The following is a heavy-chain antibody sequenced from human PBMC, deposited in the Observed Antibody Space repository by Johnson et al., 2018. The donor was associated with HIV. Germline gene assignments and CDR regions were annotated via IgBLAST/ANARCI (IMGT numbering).Heavy chain of an antibody. J-gene: IGHJ3*02. D-gene: IGHD3-10*01. CDR2: IYSGGST. V-gene: IGHV3-66*01. Sequence: VQLVESGGGVVRPGGSLRLSCAASGFTFDDYGVSWVRQAPGKGLEWVSVIYSGGSTYYAVSVKGRFTISRDNSKNTLYLQMNSLRAEDTAVYYCARDASYYGSANDAFDIWGQGTMVTVSS. CDR3: ARDASYYGSANDAFDI. CDR1: GFTFDDYG.